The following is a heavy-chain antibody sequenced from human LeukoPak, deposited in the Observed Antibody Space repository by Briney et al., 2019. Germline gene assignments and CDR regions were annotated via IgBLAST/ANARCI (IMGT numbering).Heavy chain of an antibody. D-gene: IGHD7-27*01. Sequence: GGSLRLSCAASGFTFSSYSMNWVRQAPGKGLEWVSAISGSGGTTYYAGSVKGRFTISRDNSKDTLYLQMNSLRAEDTAVYYCAKVWGYYYYMDVWGKGTTVTVSS. V-gene: IGHV3-23*01. CDR1: GFTFSSYS. J-gene: IGHJ6*03. CDR2: ISGSGGTT. CDR3: AKVWGYYYYMDV.